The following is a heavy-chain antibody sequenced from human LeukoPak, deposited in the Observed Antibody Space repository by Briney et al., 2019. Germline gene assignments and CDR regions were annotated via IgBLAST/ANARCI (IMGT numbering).Heavy chain of an antibody. V-gene: IGHV1-2*02. D-gene: IGHD2-2*01. CDR1: GYTVTGYY. Sequence: SMKPSCKASGYTVTGYYIGWVRQAPGQGLEWMGSINPMVGGTTYEQKYQGRVTMARDTSTSTAYMELSRLRSDDAAVYYCARGGEVCSSSSCYRGHDYWGQGTLVTVSS. CDR3: ARGGEVCSSSSCYRGHDY. CDR2: INPMVGGT. J-gene: IGHJ4*02.